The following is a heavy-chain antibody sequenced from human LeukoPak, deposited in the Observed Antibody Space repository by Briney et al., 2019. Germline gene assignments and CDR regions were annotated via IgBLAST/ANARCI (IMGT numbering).Heavy chain of an antibody. CDR1: GYTFTSYD. J-gene: IGHJ6*02. V-gene: IGHV1-8*02. CDR3: ARDRGGRIDYYDSSVQGPSRYYYGMDV. D-gene: IGHD3-22*01. Sequence: WASVKVSCKASGYTFTSYDINWVRQATGQGLEWMGWMNPNSGNTGYAQKFQGRVTMTRNTSISTAYMELSSLRSEDTAVYYCARDRGGRIDYYDSSVQGPSRYYYGMDVWGQGTTVTVSS. CDR2: MNPNSGNT.